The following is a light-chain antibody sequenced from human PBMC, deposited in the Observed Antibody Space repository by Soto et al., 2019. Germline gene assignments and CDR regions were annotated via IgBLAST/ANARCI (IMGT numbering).Light chain of an antibody. V-gene: IGLV1-40*01. CDR2: DNN. CDR1: NSNIGADYD. J-gene: IGLJ1*01. Sequence: QSVLTQPPSVSGAPGQRVTISCTGSNSNIGADYDVHWYQQFPGTAPKLLIYDNNNRPSGVPDRFSGSKSGTSASLAITGLKAEDEADYYCQSYDSSLSGYVFGTGTKVTVL. CDR3: QSYDSSLSGYV.